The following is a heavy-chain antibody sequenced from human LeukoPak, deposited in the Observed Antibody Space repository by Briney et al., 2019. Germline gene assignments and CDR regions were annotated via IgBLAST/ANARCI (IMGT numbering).Heavy chain of an antibody. J-gene: IGHJ3*02. CDR1: GFTFSSYD. CDR2: IGTAGVT. CDR3: ARNWDDAFDI. V-gene: IGHV3-13*01. Sequence: GGSLRLSCAASGFTFSSYDMHWVRQATGKGLEWVSAIGTAGVTYYPGSVKGRFTISRENAKNSLYLQMNSLRAGDTAVYYCARNWDDAFDIWGQGTMVTVPS. D-gene: IGHD7-27*01.